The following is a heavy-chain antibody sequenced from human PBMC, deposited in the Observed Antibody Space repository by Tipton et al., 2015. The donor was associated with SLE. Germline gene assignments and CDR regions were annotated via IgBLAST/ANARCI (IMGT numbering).Heavy chain of an antibody. CDR1: GGSISSGSYS. Sequence: TLSLTCTVSGGSISSGSYSWSWIRQPPGKGLEWIAYIYYSGSTNYNPSLKSRVTISVDTSKNQFSLKLSSVTAADTAVYYCARDGAGDAFDIWGQGTMVTVSS. CDR3: ARDGAGDAFDI. J-gene: IGHJ3*02. CDR2: IYYSGST. D-gene: IGHD1-26*01. V-gene: IGHV4-61*01.